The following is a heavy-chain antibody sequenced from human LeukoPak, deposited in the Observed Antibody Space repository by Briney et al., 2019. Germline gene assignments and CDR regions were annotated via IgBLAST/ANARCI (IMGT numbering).Heavy chain of an antibody. Sequence: SQTLSLTCVISGDSVSSNSAAWNWIRQSPSRGLEWLGRTYYRSKWYNDYAESVKSRVTINADTSENQISLQVNSVTLEDTAVYYCARAPYTSGWPPYSDYWGQGTMVTVSS. V-gene: IGHV6-1*01. D-gene: IGHD6-19*01. CDR3: ARAPYTSGWPPYSDY. CDR2: TYYRSKWYN. CDR1: GDSVSSNSAA. J-gene: IGHJ4*02.